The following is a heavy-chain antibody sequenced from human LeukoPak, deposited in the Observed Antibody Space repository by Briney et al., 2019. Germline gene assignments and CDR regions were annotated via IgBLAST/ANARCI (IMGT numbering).Heavy chain of an antibody. Sequence: PGGSLRLSCAASGFTFSGYYMSWIRQAPGKGLEWVSYISSSSTSTNYADSVKGRFTISRDNAKNSLYLQMSSLRAEDTAVYYCARDPPNAWGQGTLVTVSS. D-gene: IGHD2-8*01. CDR2: ISSSSTST. CDR1: GFTFSGYY. CDR3: ARDPPNA. J-gene: IGHJ5*02. V-gene: IGHV3-11*06.